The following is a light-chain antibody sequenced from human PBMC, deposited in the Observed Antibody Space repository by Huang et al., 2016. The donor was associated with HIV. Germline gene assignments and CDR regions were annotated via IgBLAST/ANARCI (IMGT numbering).Light chain of an antibody. V-gene: IGKV3-20*01. J-gene: IGKJ5*01. Sequence: DIVLTQSPGTLSLSTGEKATLSCRASQSVISIFLVWYHQKPGQSPRLLIYGASNRATGIPDRFRGSGSGTDFTLTISRLEPEEFAVYYCQQHDTSPSITVGQGTRLEIK. CDR1: QSVISIF. CDR3: QQHDTSPSIT. CDR2: GAS.